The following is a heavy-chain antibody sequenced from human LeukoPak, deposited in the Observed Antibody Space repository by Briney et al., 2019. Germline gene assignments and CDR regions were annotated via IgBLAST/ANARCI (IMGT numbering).Heavy chain of an antibody. D-gene: IGHD4-17*01. Sequence: GASVKVSCKASGYTFTGYYMHWVRQAPGQGLEWMGGIIPIFGTANYAQKFQGRVTITADESTSTAYMELSSLRSEDTAVYYCARTYGDPYYFDYWGQGTLVTVSS. CDR2: IIPIFGTA. V-gene: IGHV1-69*13. CDR1: GYTFTGYY. CDR3: ARTYGDPYYFDY. J-gene: IGHJ4*02.